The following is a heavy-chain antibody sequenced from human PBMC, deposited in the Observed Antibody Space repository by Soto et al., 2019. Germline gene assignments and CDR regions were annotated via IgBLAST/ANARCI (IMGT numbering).Heavy chain of an antibody. J-gene: IGHJ6*02. CDR3: AKGARGLGYGMDV. CDR2: ISYDGSNK. D-gene: IGHD3-16*01. CDR1: GFTFSNYG. Sequence: QVQLVESGGGMVQPGRSLRLSCAASGFTFSNYGIYWVRQAPGKGLEWVAVISYDGSNKYYADSVKGRFTISRGNSKNTLYLQMNSLRAEDTAVYYCAKGARGLGYGMDVWGQGTTVTVSS. V-gene: IGHV3-30*18.